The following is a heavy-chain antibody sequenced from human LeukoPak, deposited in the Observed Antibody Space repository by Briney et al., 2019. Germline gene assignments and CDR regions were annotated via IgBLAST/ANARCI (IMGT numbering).Heavy chain of an antibody. CDR3: ARRLLSIATYGANDY. J-gene: IGHJ4*02. CDR1: GYSFDSFW. D-gene: IGHD4/OR15-4a*01. CDR2: IHPGNSEN. V-gene: IGHV5-51*01. Sequence: GESLKISCKGSGYSFDSFWINWVRQMPGKGLEWMGIIHPGNSENTYSPSFQGQVTMSVDKSINTAYLQWSSLRASDTAMYYCARRLLSIATYGANDYWGQGTLVTVSS.